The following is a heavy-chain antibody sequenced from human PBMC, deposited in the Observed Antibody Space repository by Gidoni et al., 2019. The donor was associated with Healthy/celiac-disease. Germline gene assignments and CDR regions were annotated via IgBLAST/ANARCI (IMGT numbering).Heavy chain of an antibody. Sequence: VQLVESGGGLVTPGGSLRPSCAASGFTFSNAWMRRARQAPGKGLEWVGRIKSKTDGRTTDYAAHWKGRFTISRDESKNTLYLQMNSLRAEDTAVYYCTTDSVGATTVDYWGQGTLITVSS. D-gene: IGHD1-26*01. CDR3: TTDSVGATTVDY. J-gene: IGHJ4*02. CDR1: GFTFSNAW. CDR2: IKSKTDGRTT. V-gene: IGHV3-15*01.